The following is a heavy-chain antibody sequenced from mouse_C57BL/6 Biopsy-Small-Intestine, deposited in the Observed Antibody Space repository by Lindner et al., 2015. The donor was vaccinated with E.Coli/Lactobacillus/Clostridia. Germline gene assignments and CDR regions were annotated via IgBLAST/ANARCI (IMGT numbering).Heavy chain of an antibody. CDR3: ASQGRSYYAMDY. J-gene: IGHJ4*01. CDR2: ISSGSSTI. V-gene: IGHV5-17*01. Sequence: VQLQESGGGLVKPGGSLKLSCAASGFTFSDYGMHWVRQAPEKGLEWVAYISSGSSTIYYADTVKGRFTISRDNAKNTLFLQMTSLRSEDTAMYYCASQGRSYYAMDYWGQGTSVTVSS. CDR1: GFTFSDYG. D-gene: IGHD3-3*01.